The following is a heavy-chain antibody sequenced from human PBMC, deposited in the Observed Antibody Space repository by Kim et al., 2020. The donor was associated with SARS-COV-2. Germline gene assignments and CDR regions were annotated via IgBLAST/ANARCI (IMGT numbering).Heavy chain of an antibody. CDR2: INHSGST. Sequence: SETLSLTCAVYGGSFSGYYWSWIRQPPGKGLEWIGEINHSGSTNYNPSLKSRVTISVDTSKNQFSLKLSSVTAADTAVYYCARGVIFGVVITYFDYWGQGTLVTVSS. J-gene: IGHJ4*02. CDR1: GGSFSGYY. D-gene: IGHD3-3*01. CDR3: ARGVIFGVVITYFDY. V-gene: IGHV4-34*01.